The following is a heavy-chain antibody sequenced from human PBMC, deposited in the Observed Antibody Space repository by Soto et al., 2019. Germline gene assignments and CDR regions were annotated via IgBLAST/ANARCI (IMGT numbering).Heavy chain of an antibody. J-gene: IGHJ6*03. CDR1: GFTVSSNY. D-gene: IGHD3-9*01. Sequence: GGSLRLSCAASGFTVSSNYMSWVRQAPGKGLEWVSVIYSGGSTYYADSVKGRFTISRDNSKNTLYLQMNSLRAEDTAVYYCARDRRDYDILTGPDYYYYMDVWGKGTTVTVSS. CDR2: IYSGGST. CDR3: ARDRRDYDILTGPDYYYYMDV. V-gene: IGHV3-66*01.